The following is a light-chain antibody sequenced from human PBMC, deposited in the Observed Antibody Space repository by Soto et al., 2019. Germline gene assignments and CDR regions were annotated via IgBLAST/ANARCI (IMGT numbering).Light chain of an antibody. CDR1: SSNIGSNY. J-gene: IGLJ2*01. CDR3: ASWDDSLGGPV. Sequence: QAVVTQPPSASGTPGQTVTISCSGSSSNIGSNYVYWYQQFPGAAPKLLVYRNNQRLSGVPDRVSGSKSGTSASLAISGLRSDDEADYHCASWDDSLGGPVFGGGTKLTVL. V-gene: IGLV1-47*01. CDR2: RNN.